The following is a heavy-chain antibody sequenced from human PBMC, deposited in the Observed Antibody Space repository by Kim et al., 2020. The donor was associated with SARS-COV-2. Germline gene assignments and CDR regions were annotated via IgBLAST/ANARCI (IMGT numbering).Heavy chain of an antibody. D-gene: IGHD2-2*01. J-gene: IGHJ4*02. Sequence: NPSLKSRVTISVDTSKNQFSLKLSSVTAADTAVYYCARDRDPSQLDYFDYWGQGTLVTVSS. V-gene: IGHV4-59*01. CDR3: ARDRDPSQLDYFDY.